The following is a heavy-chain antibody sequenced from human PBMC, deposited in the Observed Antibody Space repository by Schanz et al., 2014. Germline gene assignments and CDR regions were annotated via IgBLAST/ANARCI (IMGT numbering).Heavy chain of an antibody. CDR1: GGSIRSYF. CDR2: VYTSGST. J-gene: IGHJ3*02. Sequence: QVQLQESGPGLVKPSQTLSLTCTVSGGSIRSYFWNWIRQPAGKGLEWIGRVYTSGSTNYNPSLKSRVTISVDTSKNQFSLNLSSATAADTAVYYCARDRGHGDLPGDIWGQGTMVTVSS. D-gene: IGHD4-17*01. V-gene: IGHV4-4*07. CDR3: ARDRGHGDLPGDI.